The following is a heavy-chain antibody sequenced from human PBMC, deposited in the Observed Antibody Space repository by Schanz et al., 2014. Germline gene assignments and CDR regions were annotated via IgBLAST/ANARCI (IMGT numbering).Heavy chain of an antibody. V-gene: IGHV1-46*01. CDR3: ARGYGDSPTDF. CDR1: GYTFTSDS. J-gene: IGHJ4*02. CDR2: INPSGGST. Sequence: QVQLVQSGAEVKKPGASVKVSCKASGYTFTSDSMHWVRQAPGQGLEWMGMINPSGGSTTYAQKFQGRVTMTRDTSTSTVYMELSSLRSDDTAVYYCARGYGDSPTDFWGQGTLVIVSS. D-gene: IGHD4-17*01.